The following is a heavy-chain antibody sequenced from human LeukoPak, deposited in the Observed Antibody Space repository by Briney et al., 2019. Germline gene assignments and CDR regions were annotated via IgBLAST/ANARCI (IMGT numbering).Heavy chain of an antibody. Sequence: SETLSLTCAVYGGSFSSYYWSWIRQPPGKGLEWIGEINHSGSTNYNPSLKSRVTISVDTSKNQFSLKLSSVTAADTAVYYCARGKKQWLAPIDYWGQGTLVTVSS. CDR2: INHSGST. CDR1: GGSFSSYY. CDR3: ARGKKQWLAPIDY. D-gene: IGHD6-19*01. J-gene: IGHJ4*02. V-gene: IGHV4-34*01.